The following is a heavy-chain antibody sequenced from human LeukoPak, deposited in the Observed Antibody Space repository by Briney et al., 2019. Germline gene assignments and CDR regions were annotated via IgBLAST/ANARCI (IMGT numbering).Heavy chain of an antibody. V-gene: IGHV3-23*01. Sequence: PGGSLRLSCAASGFTFSTFAMTWVRQAPGKGLEWVSLISGSGGITYYADSVNGRFTISRDNSKNTLYLQMHSLRAEDTAVYYRAARPGEVAVPFDYWGQGTLVTVSS. CDR3: AARPGEVAVPFDY. D-gene: IGHD2-15*01. CDR1: GFTFSTFA. CDR2: ISGSGGIT. J-gene: IGHJ4*02.